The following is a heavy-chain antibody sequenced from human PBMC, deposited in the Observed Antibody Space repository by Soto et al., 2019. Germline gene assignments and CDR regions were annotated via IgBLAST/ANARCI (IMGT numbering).Heavy chain of an antibody. CDR2: ISSSSFTI. CDR1: GFRFSDYS. V-gene: IGHV3-48*01. Sequence: QAGGSLRLSCAASGFRFSDYSMNWVRQAPGRGLEWVSYISSSSFTIHYADSVEGRFAISRDNAKNSLYLQMNSLRVEDTAVYYCARDYNDFWSGPFDYWGQGALVTVSS. J-gene: IGHJ4*02. CDR3: ARDYNDFWSGPFDY. D-gene: IGHD3-3*01.